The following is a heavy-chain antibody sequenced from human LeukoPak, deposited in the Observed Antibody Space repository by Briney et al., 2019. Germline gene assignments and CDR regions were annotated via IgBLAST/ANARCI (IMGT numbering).Heavy chain of an antibody. CDR1: GFTFSSYS. CDR3: ARATTQTYGRKLFDY. D-gene: IGHD3-10*01. Sequence: GGSLRLSCAASGFTFSSYSMNWVRQAPGKGLEWVSSISSSSSYIYYADSVKGRFTISRDNAKNSLYLQMNSLRAEDTAVYYCARATTQTYGRKLFDYWGQGTLVTVSS. J-gene: IGHJ4*02. V-gene: IGHV3-21*01. CDR2: ISSSSSYI.